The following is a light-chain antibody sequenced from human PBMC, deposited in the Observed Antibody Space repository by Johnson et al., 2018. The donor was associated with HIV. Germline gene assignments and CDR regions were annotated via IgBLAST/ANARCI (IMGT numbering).Light chain of an antibody. Sequence: QSVLTQPPSVSAAPGQRVTRSYSGSSSNVGINFVSWYQQFPGRAPKLLIYENNKRPSAIPGRFSGSKSDTSALLGITGLQTGDEADYYCGTWDSSLRVGFFGTGTKVTVL. J-gene: IGLJ1*01. CDR2: ENN. CDR3: GTWDSSLRVGF. V-gene: IGLV1-51*02. CDR1: SSNVGINF.